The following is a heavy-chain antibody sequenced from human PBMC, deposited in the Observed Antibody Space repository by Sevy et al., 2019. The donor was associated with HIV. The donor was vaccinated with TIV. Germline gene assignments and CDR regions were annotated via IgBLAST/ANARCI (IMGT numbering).Heavy chain of an antibody. CDR2: ISGSGATT. J-gene: IGHJ6*03. V-gene: IGHV3-23*01. D-gene: IGHD3-3*01. CDR3: ARDRLDAYYDFWSGTPRYMDV. Sequence: GGSLRLSCGVSGFTFSSYAMTWVRQPPGKGLEWVSIISGSGATTSYADSVKGRFTISRDNSKNALYLQMNSLRDEDTAVYYCARDRLDAYYDFWSGTPRYMDVWGKGTTVTVSS. CDR1: GFTFSSYA.